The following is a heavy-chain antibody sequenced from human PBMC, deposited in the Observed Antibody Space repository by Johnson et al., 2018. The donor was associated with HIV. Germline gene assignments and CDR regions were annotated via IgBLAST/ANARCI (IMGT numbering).Heavy chain of an antibody. CDR2: ISYDASNK. J-gene: IGHJ3*02. Sequence: QVQLVESGGGLVQPGGSLRLSCAASGFTVSSNYMSWVRQAPGKGLEWVAVISYDASNKYYADSVKGRFTISRDNSKNTLYLQMNSLRAEDTAVYYCARVHSGGAFDIWGQGTMVTVSS. CDR1: GFTVSSNY. CDR3: ARVHSGGAFDI. V-gene: IGHV3-30*14.